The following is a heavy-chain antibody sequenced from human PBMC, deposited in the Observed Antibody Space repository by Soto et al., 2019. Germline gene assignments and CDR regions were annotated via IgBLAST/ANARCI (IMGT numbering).Heavy chain of an antibody. CDR3: ASSQKGYNWNYFDH. V-gene: IGHV4-39*01. Sequence: PSDTLSLTCAVSGGSISGSSYYCGWLRQSPGKGPEWIGSAFYTGCASYNPSLESRASVSVDMSKNQFSLRVSGVSAADTAVYYCASSQKGYNWNYFDHWGQGALVTVSS. J-gene: IGHJ4*02. CDR2: AFYTGCA. D-gene: IGHD1-20*01. CDR1: GGSISGSSYY.